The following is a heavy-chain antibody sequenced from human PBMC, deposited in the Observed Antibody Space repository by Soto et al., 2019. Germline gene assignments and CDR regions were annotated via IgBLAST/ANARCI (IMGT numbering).Heavy chain of an antibody. CDR1: GYSFTTYW. J-gene: IGHJ5*02. V-gene: IGHV5-51*01. CDR2: IYPGDSDT. CDR3: ARGYCTTTICDPWFDP. Sequence: PGESLKISCTGIGYSFTTYWIGWVRQMPGKGLEWMGIIYPGDSDTRYSPSFQGQVTISADKSITTVYLQWSSLKASDTAMYYCARGYCTTTICDPWFDPWGQGTLGTVSS. D-gene: IGHD2-2*01.